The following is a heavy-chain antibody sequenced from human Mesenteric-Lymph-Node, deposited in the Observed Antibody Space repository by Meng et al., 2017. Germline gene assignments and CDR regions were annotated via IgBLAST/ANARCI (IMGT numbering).Heavy chain of an antibody. CDR1: GYTFSSLD. J-gene: IGHJ4*02. CDR2: MNPNSGNT. D-gene: IGHD1-26*01. V-gene: IGHV1-8*01. Sequence: ASVKVSCKASGYTFSSLDINWVRQATGQGLEWMGWMNPNSGNTGYAQNFQGRVTMTRDTSITTAYMELSSLRSEDTAVYYCARENHVGLTWGDIDQWGQGIVVTVSS. CDR3: ARENHVGLTWGDIDQ.